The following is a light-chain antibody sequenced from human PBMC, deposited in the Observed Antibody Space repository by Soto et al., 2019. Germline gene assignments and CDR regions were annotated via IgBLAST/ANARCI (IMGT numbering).Light chain of an antibody. CDR1: QSVSRW. CDR3: QQYNGYSTWT. V-gene: IGKV1-5*01. J-gene: IGKJ1*01. CDR2: DAS. Sequence: DIQMTPSPSTLSASVGARVTITCRASQSVSRWLAWYQQKPGKAPKAMIGDASSVETGVPSRFSGSGSGTEFTLTISSLQPNDFATYYCQQYNGYSTWTFGQGTKVEIK.